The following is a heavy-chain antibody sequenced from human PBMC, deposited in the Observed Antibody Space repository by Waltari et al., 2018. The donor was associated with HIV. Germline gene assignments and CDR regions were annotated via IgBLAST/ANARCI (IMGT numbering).Heavy chain of an antibody. J-gene: IGHJ5*02. CDR3: ARVRCSSSSCYHGWFDP. V-gene: IGHV1-18*01. CDR1: AHTFTSYG. Sequence: VPLVRSGVSATKQGAVVPVSSQASAHTFTSYGLRRWRQAPVQGLEWMGWISAYNGNTNYAQKLQGRVTMTTDTSTSTAYMELRSLRSVDTAVYYCARVRCSSSSCYHGWFDPWGQGTLVTVSS. D-gene: IGHD2-2*01. CDR2: ISAYNGNT.